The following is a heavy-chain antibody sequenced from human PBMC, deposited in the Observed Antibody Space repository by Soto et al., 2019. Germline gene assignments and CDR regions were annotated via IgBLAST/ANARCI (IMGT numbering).Heavy chain of an antibody. J-gene: IGHJ6*02. Sequence: PGGSLRLSCAASGLTFSSYAMHWVRQAPGKGLEWVAVISYDGSNKYYADSVKGRFTISRDNSKNTLYLQMNSQRAEDTAVYYCARGGSLSSWYYYYYYGMDVWGQGTTVTVSS. CDR2: ISYDGSNK. V-gene: IGHV3-30-3*01. D-gene: IGHD6-13*01. CDR3: ARGGSLSSWYYYYYYGMDV. CDR1: GLTFSSYA.